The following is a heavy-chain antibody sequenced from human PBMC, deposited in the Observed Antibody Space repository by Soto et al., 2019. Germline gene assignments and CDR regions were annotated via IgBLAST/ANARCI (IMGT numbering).Heavy chain of an antibody. CDR2: ISYDGSNK. J-gene: IGHJ6*02. Sequence: GGSLRLSCAASGFTFSSYGMHWVRQAPGKGLEWVAVISYDGSNKYYADSVKGRFTISRDNSKNTLYLQMNSLRAEDTAVYYCARVAVAGTRSWGAAPDRYYYYYGMDVWDQGTTVTVSS. D-gene: IGHD6-19*01. V-gene: IGHV3-30*03. CDR3: ARVAVAGTRSWGAAPDRYYYYYGMDV. CDR1: GFTFSSYG.